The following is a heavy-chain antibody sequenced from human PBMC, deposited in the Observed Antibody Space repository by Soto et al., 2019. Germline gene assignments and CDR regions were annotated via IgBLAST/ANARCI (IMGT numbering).Heavy chain of an antibody. CDR2: IIPILGIA. D-gene: IGHD5-12*01. V-gene: IGHV1-69*02. J-gene: IGHJ5*02. Sequence: QVQLVQSGAEVKKPGSSVKVSCKASGGTFSSYTISWVRQAPGQGLEWMGRIIPILGIANYAQKFQGRVTITADKXKSTAYMELSSLRSEDTAVYYCARVEMATNSNWFDPWGQGTLVTVSS. CDR3: ARVEMATNSNWFDP. CDR1: GGTFSSYT.